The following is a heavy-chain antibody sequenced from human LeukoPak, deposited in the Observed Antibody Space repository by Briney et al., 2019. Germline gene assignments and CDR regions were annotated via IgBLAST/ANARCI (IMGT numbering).Heavy chain of an antibody. Sequence: GGSLRLSCAASGFTFSSYWMSWVRQAPGKGLEWVANIKQDGSEKYYVDSVKGRFTISRDNAKNSLSLQMNSLKPEGTALYYCAKGPGLGAGKRYLDLWGRGTLVIVSS. D-gene: IGHD6-13*01. J-gene: IGHJ2*01. CDR1: GFTFSSYW. CDR3: AKGPGLGAGKRYLDL. CDR2: IKQDGSEK. V-gene: IGHV3-7*03.